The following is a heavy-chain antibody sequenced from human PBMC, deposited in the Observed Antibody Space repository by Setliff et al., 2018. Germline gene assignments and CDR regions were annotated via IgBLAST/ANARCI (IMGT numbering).Heavy chain of an antibody. CDR1: GLTFSKYW. Sequence: GSLRLSCAASGLTFSKYWMYWVRQVPGKGLVWVSRISPDGTITNYADSVRGRFTISRDNAKNTLYLQMNSLRAEDTAVYFCASIDWGENFYNTDVWGKGTTVTV. J-gene: IGHJ6*03. CDR2: ISPDGTIT. V-gene: IGHV3-74*01. CDR3: ASIDWGENFYNTDV. D-gene: IGHD7-27*01.